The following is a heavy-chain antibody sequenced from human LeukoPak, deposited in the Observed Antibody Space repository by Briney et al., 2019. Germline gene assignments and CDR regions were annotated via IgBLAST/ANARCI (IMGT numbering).Heavy chain of an antibody. CDR2: IWRSDDTI. J-gene: IGHJ6*02. Sequence: GGSLRLSCAASGFTFVDYAIHWVRQAPGKGLEWVAYIWRSDDTIYYADSVKGRFTISRDNAKNSGYLQMSSLRAEDTAVYYCARGHYGLDVWGQGTTVTVSS. V-gene: IGHV3-11*01. CDR1: GFTFVDYA. CDR3: ARGHYGLDV.